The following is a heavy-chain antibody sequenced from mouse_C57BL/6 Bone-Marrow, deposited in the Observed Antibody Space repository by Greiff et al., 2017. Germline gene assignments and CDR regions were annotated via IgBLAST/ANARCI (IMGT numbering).Heavy chain of an antibody. CDR1: GYTFTSYW. CDR2: IKPSNGGT. CDR3: ARCGVYRNVY. V-gene: IGHV1-53*01. D-gene: IGHD2-1*01. J-gene: IGHJ2*01. Sequence: VQLQQPGAELVKPGASVKLSCKASGYTFTSYWMHWVKQRPGQGLEWIGKIKPSNGGTNYNEKFKSKATLTAAKSSRTAYMQLSSLTTEDSAIYDCARCGVYRNVYWFQGTAVTVS.